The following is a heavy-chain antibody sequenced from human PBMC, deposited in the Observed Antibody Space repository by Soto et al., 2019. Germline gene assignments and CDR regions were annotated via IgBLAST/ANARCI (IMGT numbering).Heavy chain of an antibody. V-gene: IGHV4-34*01. Sequence: SETLSLTCAVYGGSFSGYYWSWIRQPPGKGLEWIGEINHSGSTNYNPSLKSRVTISVDTSKNQSSLKLSSVTAADTAVYYCARGTDYYDSSGYGYYFDYWGQGTLVTVSS. CDR2: INHSGST. CDR3: ARGTDYYDSSGYGYYFDY. J-gene: IGHJ4*02. D-gene: IGHD3-22*01. CDR1: GGSFSGYY.